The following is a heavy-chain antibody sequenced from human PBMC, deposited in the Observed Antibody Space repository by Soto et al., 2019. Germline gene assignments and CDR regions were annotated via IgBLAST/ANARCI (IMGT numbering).Heavy chain of an antibody. CDR2: ISGSGGSE. Sequence: QPGGSLRLSCAASGFTFSSYAMSWVRQAPGKGLEWVSAISGSGGSEYYADSVKRRFSISGDNSKDTLYLQMNSLRAEDTAVYDGAKGRSSRYERNWFEPGGQGALVPVSS. D-gene: IGHD6-13*01. CDR3: AKGRSSRYERNWFEP. V-gene: IGHV3-23*01. J-gene: IGHJ5*02. CDR1: GFTFSSYA.